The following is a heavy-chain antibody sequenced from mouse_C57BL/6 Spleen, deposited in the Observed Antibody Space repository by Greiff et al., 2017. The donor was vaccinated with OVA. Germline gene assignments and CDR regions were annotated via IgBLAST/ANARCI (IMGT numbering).Heavy chain of an antibody. V-gene: IGHV3-6*01. D-gene: IGHD2-4*01. Sequence: DVKLQESGPGLVKPSQSLSLTCSVTGYSITSGYYWNWIRQFPGNKLEWMGYISYDGSNNYNPSLKNRISITRDTSKNQFFLKLNSVTTEDTATYYCTREDYLWYFDVWGTGTTVTVSS. J-gene: IGHJ1*03. CDR1: GYSITSGYY. CDR2: ISYDGSN. CDR3: TREDYLWYFDV.